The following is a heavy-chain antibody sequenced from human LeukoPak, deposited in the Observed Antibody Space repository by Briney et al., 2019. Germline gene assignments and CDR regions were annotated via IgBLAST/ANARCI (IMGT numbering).Heavy chain of an antibody. D-gene: IGHD3-22*01. CDR2: MSYDGSNK. CDR3: ARDGGFDSSGSFAFEI. V-gene: IGHV3-30*04. CDR1: GFTFSNYA. Sequence: PGRSLRLSCAAPGFTFSNYAMHWVRQAPGKGLEWVAVMSYDGSNKYYADSVKGRFTISRDNSKNTLYLQMNSLRPEDTAVYYCARDGGFDSSGSFAFEIWGQGTMVTVSS. J-gene: IGHJ3*02.